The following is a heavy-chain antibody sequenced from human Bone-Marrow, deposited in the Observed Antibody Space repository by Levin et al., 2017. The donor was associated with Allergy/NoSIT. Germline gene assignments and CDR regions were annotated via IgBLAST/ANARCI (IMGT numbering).Heavy chain of an antibody. CDR1: GGTFSSYA. D-gene: IGHD2-2*01. J-gene: IGHJ6*02. Sequence: SVKVSCKASGGTFSSYAISWVRQAPGQGLEWMGGIIPIFGTANYAQKFQGRVTITADKSTSTAYMELSSLRSEDTAVYYCARPLPYCSSTSCRDYYGMDVWGQGTTVTVSS. CDR2: IIPIFGTA. V-gene: IGHV1-69*06. CDR3: ARPLPYCSSTSCRDYYGMDV.